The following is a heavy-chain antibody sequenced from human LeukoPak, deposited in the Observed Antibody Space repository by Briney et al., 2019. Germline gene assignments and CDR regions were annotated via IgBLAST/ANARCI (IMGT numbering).Heavy chain of an antibody. CDR2: IYHSGST. CDR1: GYSISSGYY. CDR3: ARHFQYSSSYYYYYYMDV. J-gene: IGHJ6*03. V-gene: IGHV4-38-2*02. Sequence: PSETLSLTCTVSGYSISSGYYWGWIRQPPGKGLEWIGSIYHSGSTYYNPSLKSRVTVSVDTSKNQFSLKLSSVTAADTAVYYCARHFQYSSSYYYYYYMDVWGKGTTVTISS. D-gene: IGHD6-13*01.